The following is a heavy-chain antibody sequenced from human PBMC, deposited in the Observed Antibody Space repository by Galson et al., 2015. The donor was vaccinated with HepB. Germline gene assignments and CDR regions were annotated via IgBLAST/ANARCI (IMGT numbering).Heavy chain of an antibody. CDR3: AGELGDNWFDP. CDR2: ISGSGGST. J-gene: IGHJ5*02. D-gene: IGHD3-16*01. CDR1: GFSYSSYA. Sequence: SLRLSCAASGFSYSSYAMSWVRQAPGKGLDWVSAISGSGGSTYYADSMKGRFTISRDNSKNTLYLQMNSLRAEDTAVYYCAGELGDNWFDPWGQGTLVTVSS. V-gene: IGHV3-23*01.